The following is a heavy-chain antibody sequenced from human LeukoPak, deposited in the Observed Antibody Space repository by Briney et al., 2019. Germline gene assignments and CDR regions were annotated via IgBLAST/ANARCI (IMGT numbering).Heavy chain of an antibody. Sequence: GGSLRLSCAASGFTFSNAWMSWVRQAPGKGLEWVGRIKRKTDGGTTDYAAPVKGRFTISRDDSKNTLYLQMNSLKTEDTAVYYCTTGFSGYDVDEFDYWGQGTLVTVSS. V-gene: IGHV3-15*01. CDR3: TTGFSGYDVDEFDY. CDR1: GFTFSNAW. D-gene: IGHD5-12*01. CDR2: IKRKTDGGTT. J-gene: IGHJ4*02.